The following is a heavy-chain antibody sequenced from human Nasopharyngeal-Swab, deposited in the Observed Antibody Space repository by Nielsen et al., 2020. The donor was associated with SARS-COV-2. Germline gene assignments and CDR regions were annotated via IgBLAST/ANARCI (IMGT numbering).Heavy chain of an antibody. V-gene: IGHV3-7*01. D-gene: IGHD4/OR15-4a*01. Sequence: GESLKISCAASGFTFASYWMSWVRQAPRKGLEWVANIKQDGGEKYYVDSVKGRFTIARDNATNSVYPQMNSLRVEDTAVYYCAREGYGAYGDHPDHWGQGTLVTVSS. CDR2: IKQDGGEK. CDR1: GFTFASYW. CDR3: AREGYGAYGDHPDH. J-gene: IGHJ4*02.